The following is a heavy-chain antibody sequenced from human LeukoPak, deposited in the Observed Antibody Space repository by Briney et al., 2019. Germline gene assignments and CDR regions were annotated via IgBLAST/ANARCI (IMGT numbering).Heavy chain of an antibody. Sequence: KSSETLSLTCTVSGGSISSSSYYWGWIRQPPGKGLEWIGSIYYSGSTYYNPSLKSRVTISVDTSKNQFSLKLSSVTAADTAVYYCAGFDYPDAFDIWGQGTMVTVSS. CDR1: GGSISSSSYY. CDR3: AGFDYPDAFDI. CDR2: IYYSGST. V-gene: IGHV4-39*07. D-gene: IGHD3-9*01. J-gene: IGHJ3*02.